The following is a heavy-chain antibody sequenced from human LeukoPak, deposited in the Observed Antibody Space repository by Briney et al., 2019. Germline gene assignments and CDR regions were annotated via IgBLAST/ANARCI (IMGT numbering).Heavy chain of an antibody. J-gene: IGHJ4*02. V-gene: IGHV4-34*01. CDR2: INHSGST. CDR3: ARAITCSSTSCYIDY. D-gene: IGHD2-2*02. Sequence: SSETLSLTCAVYGGSFSGYYWSWIRQPPGKGLEWIGEINHSGSTNHNPSLKSRVTISVDTSKNQFSLKLSSVTAADTAVYYCARAITCSSTSCYIDYWGQGTLVTVSS. CDR1: GGSFSGYY.